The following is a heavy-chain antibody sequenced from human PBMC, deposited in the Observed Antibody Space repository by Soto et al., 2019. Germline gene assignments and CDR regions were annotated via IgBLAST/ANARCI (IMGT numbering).Heavy chain of an antibody. Sequence: QVQLGQSGAEVKKPGASVKVSCKASGYTFTSYAMHWVRQAPGQRLEWMGWINAGNGNTKYSQKFQGRVTITRDTSASTAYMEQSTLRSEDTAVYYCARGGLALMDVWGQGTTVTVSS. V-gene: IGHV1-3*01. CDR2: INAGNGNT. D-gene: IGHD3-16*01. J-gene: IGHJ6*02. CDR3: ARGGLALMDV. CDR1: GYTFTSYA.